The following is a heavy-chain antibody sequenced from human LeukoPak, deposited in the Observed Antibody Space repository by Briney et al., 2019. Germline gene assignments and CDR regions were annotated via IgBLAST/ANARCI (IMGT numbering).Heavy chain of an antibody. V-gene: IGHV3-30*02. Sequence: GGSLRLSCGASGFTFSSYGMHWVRQAPGKGLEWVAFIRYDGSNKYYADSVKGRFTISRDNSKNTLYLQMNSLRAEDTAVYYCAKGSLLWFGEFQIDYWGQGTLVTVSS. D-gene: IGHD3-10*01. CDR3: AKGSLLWFGEFQIDY. J-gene: IGHJ4*02. CDR2: IRYDGSNK. CDR1: GFTFSSYG.